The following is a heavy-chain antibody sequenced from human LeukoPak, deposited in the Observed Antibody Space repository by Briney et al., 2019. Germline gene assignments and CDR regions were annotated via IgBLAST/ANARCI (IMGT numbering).Heavy chain of an antibody. J-gene: IGHJ4*02. D-gene: IGHD5-12*01. CDR3: ARGKRGYRGYTFDS. CDR1: GVSISSYY. Sequence: SETLSLTCTVSGVSISSYYWSWIRQPPGKGLEWIGYIYYSGSTNYNPSLESRVTISVDTSKNQFSLRLSSVTAADTAVYYCARGKRGYRGYTFDSWGQGTLVTVSS. CDR2: IYYSGST. V-gene: IGHV4-59*08.